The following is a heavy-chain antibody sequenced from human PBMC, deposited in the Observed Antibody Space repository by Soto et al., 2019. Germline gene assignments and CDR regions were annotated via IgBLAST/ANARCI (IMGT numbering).Heavy chain of an antibody. Sequence: QVQLQQWGAGLLKPSETLSLTCAVYGGSFSGYYWSWIRQPPGKGLEWIAEINHSGRTNYNPSLKSRVTISVDTSRSQISLGLSSATAADTAVYYCARVSDFVVVPAAVSLDVWGLGTTVTVSS. CDR3: ARVSDFVVVPAAVSLDV. J-gene: IGHJ6*02. CDR2: INHSGRT. V-gene: IGHV4-34*01. CDR1: GGSFSGYY. D-gene: IGHD2-2*01.